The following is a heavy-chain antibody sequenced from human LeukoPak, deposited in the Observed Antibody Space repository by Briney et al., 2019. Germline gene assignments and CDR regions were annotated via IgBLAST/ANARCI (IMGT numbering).Heavy chain of an antibody. CDR1: GGTFSSYA. J-gene: IGHJ4*02. CDR2: IIPIFGIA. Sequence: SVKVSCKASGGTFSSYAISWVRQAPGQGLEWMGRIIPIFGIANYAQKFQGRVTITADKSTSTAYVELSSLRSEDTAVYYCARCISGSYYFDYWGQGTLVTVSS. V-gene: IGHV1-69*04. CDR3: ARCISGSYYFDY. D-gene: IGHD1-26*01.